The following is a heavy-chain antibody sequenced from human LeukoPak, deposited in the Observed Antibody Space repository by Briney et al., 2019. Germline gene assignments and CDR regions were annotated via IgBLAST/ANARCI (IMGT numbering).Heavy chain of an antibody. J-gene: IGHJ4*02. CDR1: GFAVSSNY. CDR2: IYSGGST. V-gene: IGHV3-66*01. D-gene: IGHD6-19*01. CDR3: AISGYSSGWYTDY. Sequence: GGSLRLSCAASGFAVSSNYMNWVRQAPGKGLEWVSVIYSGGSTYYADSVKGRFTISRDNSKNTLYLQMNSLRAEDTAVYYCAISGYSSGWYTDYWGQGTLVTVSS.